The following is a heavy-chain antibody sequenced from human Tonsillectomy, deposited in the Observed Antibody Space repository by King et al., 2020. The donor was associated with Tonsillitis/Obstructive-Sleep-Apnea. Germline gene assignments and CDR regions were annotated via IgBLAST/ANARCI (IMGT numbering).Heavy chain of an antibody. V-gene: IGHV4-59*01. J-gene: IGHJ6*02. CDR1: GGSISSYY. CDR3: ARDQEGTASGYYYYGMDV. Sequence: VQLQESGPGLVKPSETRSLTCTVSGGSISSYYWSWIRQPPGKGLEWVGYIYYSGSTNYNPSLKSRVTISVDTSKNQFSLKLSSVTAADTAVYYCARDQEGTASGYYYYGMDVWGQGTTVTVSS. CDR2: IYYSGST. D-gene: IGHD1-1*01.